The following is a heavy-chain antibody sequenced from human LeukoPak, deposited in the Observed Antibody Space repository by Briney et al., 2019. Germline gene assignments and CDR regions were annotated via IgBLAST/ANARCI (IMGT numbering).Heavy chain of an antibody. V-gene: IGHV3-23*01. D-gene: IGHD6-6*01. Sequence: GGSLRLSCAASGFSFSSDIMSWVRQAPGKGLEWVSLIGTSGDTYYADSVKGRFTISRDNSKNTLYLQMNSLRAEDTAVYYCAKSLSWSSSFYFDYWGQGTLVTVSS. CDR3: AKSLSWSSSFYFDY. CDR2: IGTSGDT. CDR1: GFSFSSDI. J-gene: IGHJ4*02.